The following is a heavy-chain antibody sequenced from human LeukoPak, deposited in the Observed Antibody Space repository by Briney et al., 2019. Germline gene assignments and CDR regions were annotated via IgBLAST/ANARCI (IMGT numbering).Heavy chain of an antibody. CDR1: GGSISSSNHY. CDR3: ARVGDVGATNWFDP. J-gene: IGHJ5*02. V-gene: IGHV4-39*07. CDR2: IYYSGST. Sequence: SETLSLTCTVFGGSISSSNHYWGRIRQPPGKGLEWIGSIYYSGSTYYNPSLKSRVTISVDTSKNQFSLKLSSVTAADTAVYYCARVGDVGATNWFDPWGQGTLVTVSS. D-gene: IGHD1-26*01.